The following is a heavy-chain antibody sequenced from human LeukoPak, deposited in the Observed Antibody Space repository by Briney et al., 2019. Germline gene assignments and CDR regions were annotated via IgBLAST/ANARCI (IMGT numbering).Heavy chain of an antibody. Sequence: RGESLKISCEASGYSFSSHWIGWVRQMPGKGLEWMGIIYPGDSDTRYSPSFQGQVTISADRSISTAYLQWSSLKASDTAMYYCARQGSTSYYYYMDVWGKGTTVTVSS. CDR3: ARQGSTSYYYYMDV. CDR1: GYSFSSHW. V-gene: IGHV5-51*01. J-gene: IGHJ6*03. D-gene: IGHD2-2*01. CDR2: IYPGDSDT.